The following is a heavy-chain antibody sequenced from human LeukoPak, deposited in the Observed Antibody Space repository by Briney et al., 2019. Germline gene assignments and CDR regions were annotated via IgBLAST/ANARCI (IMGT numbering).Heavy chain of an antibody. J-gene: IGHJ3*02. CDR1: GGSISSYY. V-gene: IGHV4-59*01. CDR3: ARRAYYYDSSGKGLGDAFDI. D-gene: IGHD3-22*01. Sequence: SETLSLTCTVSGGSISSYYWSWIRQPPGKGLEWIGYIYYSGSTNYNPSLKSRVTISVDTSRNQFSLKLSSVTAADTAVYYCARRAYYYDSSGKGLGDAFDIWGQGTMVTVSS. CDR2: IYYSGST.